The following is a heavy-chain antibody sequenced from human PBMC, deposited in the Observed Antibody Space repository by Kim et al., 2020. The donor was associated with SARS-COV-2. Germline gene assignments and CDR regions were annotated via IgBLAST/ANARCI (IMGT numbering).Heavy chain of an antibody. CDR1: GGSISSYY. D-gene: IGHD1-26*01. Sequence: SETLSLTCTVSGGSISSYYWSWIRQPPGKGLEWIGYIYYSGSTNSNPSLKSRVTISVDTSKNQFSLKLSSVTAADTAVYYCARVYSGSYYSIDYWGQGTRVTVSS. CDR3: ARVYSGSYYSIDY. CDR2: IYYSGST. J-gene: IGHJ4*02. V-gene: IGHV4-59*13.